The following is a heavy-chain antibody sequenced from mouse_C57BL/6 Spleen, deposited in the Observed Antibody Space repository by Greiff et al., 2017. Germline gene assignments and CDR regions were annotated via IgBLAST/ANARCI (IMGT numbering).Heavy chain of an antibody. D-gene: IGHD1-1*01. CDR1: GYTFTSYW. CDR2: IDPSDSYT. J-gene: IGHJ1*03. V-gene: IGHV1-69*01. Sequence: VQLQQPGAELVMPGASVKLSCKASGYTFTSYWMHWVKQRPGQGLEWIGEIDPSDSYTNYNQKFKGKSTLTVDKSSSTAYMQLISLTSEDSAVYYCARVETTVVTTPYWYFDVWGTGTTVTVSS. CDR3: ARVETTVVTTPYWYFDV.